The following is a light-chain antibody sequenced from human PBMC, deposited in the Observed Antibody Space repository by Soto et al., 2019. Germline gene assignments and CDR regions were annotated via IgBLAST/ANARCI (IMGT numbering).Light chain of an antibody. CDR2: DAS. V-gene: IGKV3D-20*02. CDR3: QQRSNWPPLT. J-gene: IGKJ4*01. Sequence: EIVLTQSPGTLSLSPGERATLSCRAGQSARSMYLAWYQQKPGQAPRLLIYDASSRATDIPDRFSGSGSGTDFTLTISSLEPEDFAVYYCQQRSNWPPLTFGGGTKVDIK. CDR1: QSARSMY.